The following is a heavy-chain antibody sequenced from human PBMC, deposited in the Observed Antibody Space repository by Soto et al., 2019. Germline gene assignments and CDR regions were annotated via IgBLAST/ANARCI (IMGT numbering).Heavy chain of an antibody. CDR1: GFIFSDYP. V-gene: IGHV3-23*01. CDR3: AKRAVMGVWWCFDH. J-gene: IGHJ4*02. Sequence: EVQLLESGGDLVQPGGSLRLSCVASGFIFSDYPMTWVRQAPGKGLEWVSTISVSDADTYYADSVKGRFTITRDNSKNTVYVQMNSLRAVDVYFYSCAKRAVMGVWWCFDHWGQGARVDVSS. CDR2: ISVSDADT. D-gene: IGHD2-21*01.